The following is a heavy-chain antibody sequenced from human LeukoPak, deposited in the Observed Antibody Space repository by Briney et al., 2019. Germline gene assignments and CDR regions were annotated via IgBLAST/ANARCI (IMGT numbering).Heavy chain of an antibody. D-gene: IGHD4-11*01. CDR2: ISSSSSTI. Sequence: PGGSLRLSCAASGFTFSSYSMNWVRQAPGKGLEWVSYISSSSSTIYYADSVKGRFTISRDNAKNSLYLQMNSLRDEDTAVYYCAGSPDDYSNYVSFDYWGQGTLVTVSS. CDR1: GFTFSSYS. CDR3: AGSPDDYSNYVSFDY. J-gene: IGHJ4*02. V-gene: IGHV3-48*02.